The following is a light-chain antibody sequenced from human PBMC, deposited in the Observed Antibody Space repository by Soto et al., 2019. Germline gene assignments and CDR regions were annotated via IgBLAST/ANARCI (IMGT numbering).Light chain of an antibody. Sequence: QSVLTQPPSASGTPGQRVTISCSGSSSNIGSNYVYWYQQLPGTAPKLLIYSNNQRPSGVPDRFPGSKSGTSASLAISGLRSEDEADYYCAAWDDSLSGRVFGGGTKVTVL. CDR3: AAWDDSLSGRV. J-gene: IGLJ3*02. CDR1: SSNIGSNY. CDR2: SNN. V-gene: IGLV1-47*02.